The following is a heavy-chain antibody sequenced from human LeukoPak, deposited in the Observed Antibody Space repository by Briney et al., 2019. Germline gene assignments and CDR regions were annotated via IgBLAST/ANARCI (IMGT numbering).Heavy chain of an antibody. CDR2: IIPIFGTA. CDR1: GGTFSSYA. Sequence: ASVKDSCKASGGTFSSYAISWVRQAPGQGLEWMGRIIPIFGTANYAQKFQGRVTITTDESTSTAYMELSSLRSEDTAVYYCAREAKDSGYDSGIDYWGQGTLVTVSS. V-gene: IGHV1-69*05. J-gene: IGHJ4*02. D-gene: IGHD5-12*01. CDR3: AREAKDSGYDSGIDY.